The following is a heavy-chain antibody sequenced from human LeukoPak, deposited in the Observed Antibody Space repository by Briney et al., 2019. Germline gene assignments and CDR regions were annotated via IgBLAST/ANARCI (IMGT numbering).Heavy chain of an antibody. Sequence: GASVKVSCKASGYTFTSYHMHWVRQAPGQGLEWMGMINPSGGTTSYAQKFQGRVTMTRDTSTSTVHMELSSLRSEDTAVYYCARDGSSGSGDYWGQGALVAVSS. CDR1: GYTFTSYH. CDR2: INPSGGTT. D-gene: IGHD3-22*01. V-gene: IGHV1-46*01. CDR3: ARDGSSGSGDY. J-gene: IGHJ4*02.